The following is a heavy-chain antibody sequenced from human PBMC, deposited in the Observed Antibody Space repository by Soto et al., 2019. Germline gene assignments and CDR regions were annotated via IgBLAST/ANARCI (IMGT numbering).Heavy chain of an antibody. CDR3: ARCLVSMGHSYFES. J-gene: IGHJ4*02. D-gene: IGHD2-8*01. Sequence: GGSLRLSCTASGFTFSDHYMDWVRQAPGKGLEWVGRIRKRTNSYSTEYAASVRGRFTISRDDIKDSLYLQMNSLQAEDTAVYYCARCLVSMGHSYFESWGQGTLVTVSS. CDR2: IRKRTNSYST. CDR1: GFTFSDHY. V-gene: IGHV3-72*01.